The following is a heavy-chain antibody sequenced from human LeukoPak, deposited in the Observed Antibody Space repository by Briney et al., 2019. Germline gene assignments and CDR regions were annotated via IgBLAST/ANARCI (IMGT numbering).Heavy chain of an antibody. CDR3: ANSPYSSSWYPFDY. Sequence: GGSLRLSCAASGFAFSSYAMSWVRQAPGKGLEWVSAISGSGGSTYYADSVKGRFTISRDNSKNTLYLQMNSLRAEDTAVYYCANSPYSSSWYPFDYWGQGTLVTVSS. J-gene: IGHJ4*02. V-gene: IGHV3-23*01. CDR2: ISGSGGST. D-gene: IGHD6-13*01. CDR1: GFAFSSYA.